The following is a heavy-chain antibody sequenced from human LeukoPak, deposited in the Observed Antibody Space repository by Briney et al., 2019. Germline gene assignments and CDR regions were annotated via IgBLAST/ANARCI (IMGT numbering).Heavy chain of an antibody. Sequence: ASVKVSCKASGYTFTGYYMHWVRQAPGRGLEWMGWINPNSGGTNYAQKFQGRVTMTRDASISTAYMELSRLRSDDTAVYYCASRGYSGSYYGDYWGQGTLVTVSS. CDR2: INPNSGGT. J-gene: IGHJ4*02. V-gene: IGHV1-2*02. D-gene: IGHD1-26*01. CDR3: ASRGYSGSYYGDY. CDR1: GYTFTGYY.